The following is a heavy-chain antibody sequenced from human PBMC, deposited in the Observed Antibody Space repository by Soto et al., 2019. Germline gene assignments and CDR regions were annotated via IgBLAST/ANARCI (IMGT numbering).Heavy chain of an antibody. CDR2: IYYSGST. CDR1: GGSISSSSYY. D-gene: IGHD3-9*01. CDR3: ARGGYYDILGDAFDI. J-gene: IGHJ3*02. V-gene: IGHV4-39*01. Sequence: SETLSLTCPVSGGSISSSSYYWGWIRQPPGKGLEWIGSIYYSGSTYYNPSLKSRVTISVDTSKNQFSLKLSSVTAADTAVYYCARGGYYDILGDAFDIWGQGTMVTVSS.